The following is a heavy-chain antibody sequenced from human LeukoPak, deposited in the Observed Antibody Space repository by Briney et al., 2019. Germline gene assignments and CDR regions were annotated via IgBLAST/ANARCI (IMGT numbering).Heavy chain of an antibody. CDR3: AFRGYSYDYYYYYMDV. D-gene: IGHD5-18*01. J-gene: IGHJ6*03. V-gene: IGHV3-23*01. CDR2: ISGSGGST. CDR1: GFTFSSYA. Sequence: GGSLRLSCAASGFTFSSYAMSWVRQAPGKGLEWVSAISGSGGSTYYADSVKGRFTISRDNSKNTLYLQMNSLSAEDTAVYYCAFRGYSYDYYYYYMDVWGKGTTVTVSS.